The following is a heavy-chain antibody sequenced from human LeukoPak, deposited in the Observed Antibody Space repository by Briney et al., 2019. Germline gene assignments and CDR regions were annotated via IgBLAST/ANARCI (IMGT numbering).Heavy chain of an antibody. J-gene: IGHJ3*01. V-gene: IGHV3-30*02. CDR2: IRYDGSHT. CDR1: GFIFGSYG. Sequence: GGSLRLSCAASGFIFGSYGMHWVRQAPGKGLEWVAFIRYDGSHTYYADADSLSADSPSPENSKNTLYLEMNSLRAEDTAVYYCAKDVGVAAPPGSCDFWGPGTMVSVSS. CDR3: AKDVGVAAPPGSCDF. D-gene: IGHD2-15*01.